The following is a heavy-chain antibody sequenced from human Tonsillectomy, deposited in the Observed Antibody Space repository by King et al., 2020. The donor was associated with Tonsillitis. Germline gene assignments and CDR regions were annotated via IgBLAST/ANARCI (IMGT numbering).Heavy chain of an antibody. D-gene: IGHD1-14*01. J-gene: IGHJ3*01. V-gene: IGHV3-30-3*02. Sequence: VQLVESGGGVVQPGRSLRLSCAASGFSLRIYVMHWVRQAPGKRLEWVATSYVEIENFYADSLKCRFTTSRDNSKETLYLQMNSLRTEDTALYYCAKEYNAFDVWGQGTMVTVSS. CDR1: GFSLRIYV. CDR2: TSYVEIEN. CDR3: AKEYNAFDV.